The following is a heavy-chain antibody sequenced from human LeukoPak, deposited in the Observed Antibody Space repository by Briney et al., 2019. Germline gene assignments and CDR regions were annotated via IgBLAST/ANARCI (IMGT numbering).Heavy chain of an antibody. CDR3: AKDLGYCSGGSCYYQYYYYCGMDV. D-gene: IGHD2-15*01. V-gene: IGHV3-30*18. CDR2: ISYDGSNK. J-gene: IGHJ6*04. CDR1: GFTFSSYG. Sequence: GRSLRLSCAASGFTFSSYGMHWVRQAPGKGLEWVAVISYDGSNKYYADSVKGRFTISRDNSKNTLYLQMNSLRAEDTAVYYCAKDLGYCSGGSCYYQYYYYCGMDVWDKGTTVTVSS.